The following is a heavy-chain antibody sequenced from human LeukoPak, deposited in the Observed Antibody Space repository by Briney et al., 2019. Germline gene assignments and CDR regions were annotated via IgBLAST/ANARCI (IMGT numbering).Heavy chain of an antibody. Sequence: SETLSLTCTVSGYSTTSGYFWGWIRQPPGKGLEWIGSIHHSGSTYYNPSLKSRITISIDTSKNQFSLKLSFVTAADTAVYYCAREMDYYDSSGYDAFDIWGQGTMVTVS. CDR2: IHHSGST. J-gene: IGHJ3*02. D-gene: IGHD3-22*01. V-gene: IGHV4-38-2*02. CDR1: GYSTTSGYF. CDR3: AREMDYYDSSGYDAFDI.